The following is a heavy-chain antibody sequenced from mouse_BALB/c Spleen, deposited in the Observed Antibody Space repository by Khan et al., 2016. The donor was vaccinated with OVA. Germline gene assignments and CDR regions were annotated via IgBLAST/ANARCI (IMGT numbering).Heavy chain of an antibody. J-gene: IGHJ3*01. Sequence: VQLKESGGGLVKPGGSLKLSCAASGFTFSTYAMSWVRQTPEKRLEWVATISNDGDYTYYPDNVTGRFTISRDNAKNTLYLQMSSLRSEDTAMYYCARSPYGNFAYWGQGTLVTVSA. V-gene: IGHV5-9-3*01. CDR1: GFTFSTYA. CDR2: ISNDGDYT. D-gene: IGHD2-1*01. CDR3: ARSPYGNFAY.